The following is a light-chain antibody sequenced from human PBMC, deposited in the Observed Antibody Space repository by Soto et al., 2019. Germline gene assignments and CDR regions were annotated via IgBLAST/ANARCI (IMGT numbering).Light chain of an antibody. CDR1: QSFISY. CDR2: GAS. J-gene: IGKJ1*01. V-gene: IGKV3-11*01. CDR3: HQRQSWTRT. Sequence: EIVMTQSPATLSVSPGERATLSCRASQSFISYLSCYQHEPGQPPTLLIYGASSRAPGIPDRFSASETGTDFTLTISDVQPEDFAVYYCHQRQSWTRTFGQGTKVDI.